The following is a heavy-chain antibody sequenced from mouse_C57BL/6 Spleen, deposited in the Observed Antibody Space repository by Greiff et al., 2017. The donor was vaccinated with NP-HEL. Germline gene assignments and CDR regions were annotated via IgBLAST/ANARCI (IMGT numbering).Heavy chain of an antibody. CDR1: GYTFTSYW. V-gene: IGHV1-69*01. CDR2: IDPSDSYT. J-gene: IGHJ3*01. D-gene: IGHD2-2*01. CDR3: ARKGNGYDGFVY. Sequence: QVQLQQSGAELVMPGASVKLSCKASGYTFTSYWMHWVKQRPGQGLEWIGEIDPSDSYTNYNQKFKGKSTLTVDKSSSTAYMQLSSVTSEDSAVYYCARKGNGYDGFVYWGQGTLVTVSA.